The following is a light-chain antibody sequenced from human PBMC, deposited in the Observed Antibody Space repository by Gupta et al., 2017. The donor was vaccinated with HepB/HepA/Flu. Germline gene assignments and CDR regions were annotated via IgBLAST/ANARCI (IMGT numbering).Light chain of an antibody. CDR1: SSDVGGYNY. CDR3: CSYAGSYTFGVV. Sequence: QSALTQPRSVSGSPGQSVTISRTGTSSDVGGYNYVSWYHQHPGKAPKLMIYDVSKRPSGGPDHFSGSKSGNTASLTISGLQAEDEADYYCCSYAGSYTFGVVFGGGTKLTVL. CDR2: DVS. J-gene: IGLJ2*01. V-gene: IGLV2-11*01.